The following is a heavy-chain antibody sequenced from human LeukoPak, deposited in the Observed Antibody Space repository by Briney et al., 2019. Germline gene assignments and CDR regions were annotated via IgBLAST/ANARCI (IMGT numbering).Heavy chain of an antibody. V-gene: IGHV3-21*01. CDR2: ISSSSSYI. CDR1: RFTFSSYK. D-gene: IGHD2-15*01. Sequence: PGGSLRLSCAASRFTFSSYKVNWVRQAPGKGLEWVSSISSSSSYIYYADSVKGRFTISRDNARNSLYLQMNSLRAEDTAAYYCARESGSGEFDYWGQGTLVTVSS. J-gene: IGHJ4*02. CDR3: ARESGSGEFDY.